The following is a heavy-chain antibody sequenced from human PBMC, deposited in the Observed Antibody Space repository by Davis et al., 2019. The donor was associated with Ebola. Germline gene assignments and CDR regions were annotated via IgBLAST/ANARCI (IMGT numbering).Heavy chain of an antibody. CDR2: ISPTSGST. J-gene: IGHJ4*02. CDR3: ARLPFYGDHAFDF. V-gene: IGHV1-46*02. Sequence: ASVKVSCKASTDTFNNYYMHWVRQASGQRLDSIGVISPTSGSTKYAQYFQGRVAMTTNTSASTLYMELSSLRSDDTAVYYCARLPFYGDHAFDFWGQGTLVSVSS. CDR1: TDTFNNYY. D-gene: IGHD4-17*01.